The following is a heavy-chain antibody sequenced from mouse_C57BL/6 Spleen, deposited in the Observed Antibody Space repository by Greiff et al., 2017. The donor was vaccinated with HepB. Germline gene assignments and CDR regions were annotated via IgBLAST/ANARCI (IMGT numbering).Heavy chain of an antibody. D-gene: IGHD1-1*01. CDR1: GFSLTSYG. CDR2: IWRGGST. J-gene: IGHJ4*01. CDR3: AKKESTVVAPYAMDY. V-gene: IGHV2-5*01. Sequence: VQLQESGPGLVQPSQSLSITCTVSGFSLTSYGVHWVRQSPGKGLEWLGVIWRGGSTDYNAAFMSRLSITKDNSKSQVFFKMNSLQADDTAIYYWAKKESTVVAPYAMDYWGQGTSVTVSS.